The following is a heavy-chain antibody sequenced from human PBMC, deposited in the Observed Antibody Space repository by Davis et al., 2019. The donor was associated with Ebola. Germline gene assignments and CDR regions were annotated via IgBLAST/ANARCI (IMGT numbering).Heavy chain of an antibody. Sequence: GESLKISCASSGFTFSSYAMHWVRQAPGKGLERVAVISYDGSNKYCADSVKGRFTISRDNSKNTLYLQMNSLRAEDTAVYYCARRTPPDYWGQGTLVTVSS. CDR1: GFTFSSYA. CDR3: ARRTPPDY. CDR2: ISYDGSNK. V-gene: IGHV3-30*04. J-gene: IGHJ4*02.